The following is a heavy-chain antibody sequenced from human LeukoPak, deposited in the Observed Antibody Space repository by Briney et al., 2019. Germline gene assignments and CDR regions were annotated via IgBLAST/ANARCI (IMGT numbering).Heavy chain of an antibody. J-gene: IGHJ3*02. V-gene: IGHV4-59*01. CDR2: IYYSGST. Sequence: SETLSLTCTVSGGSISSYYWSWIRQPPGKGLEWIGYIYYSGSTNYNPSLKSRVTVSVDTSKNQFSLKLSSVTAADTAVYYCARECSGGSCSPTDAFDIWGQGTMVTVSS. D-gene: IGHD2-15*01. CDR1: GGSISSYY. CDR3: ARECSGGSCSPTDAFDI.